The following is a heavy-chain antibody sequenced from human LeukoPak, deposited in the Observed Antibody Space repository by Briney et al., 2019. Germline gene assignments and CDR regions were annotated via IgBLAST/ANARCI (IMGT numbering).Heavy chain of an antibody. Sequence: PGGSLRLSCAASGFTFSSYAMRWVRQAPGKGLEWVSGISGSGGSTHYADSVKGRFTISRDNSMNTLNLQMNSLRAEDTAVYYCAKAYCGGDCWPDCWGQGILVTVSS. D-gene: IGHD2-21*02. V-gene: IGHV3-23*01. J-gene: IGHJ4*02. CDR1: GFTFSSYA. CDR2: ISGSGGST. CDR3: AKAYCGGDCWPDC.